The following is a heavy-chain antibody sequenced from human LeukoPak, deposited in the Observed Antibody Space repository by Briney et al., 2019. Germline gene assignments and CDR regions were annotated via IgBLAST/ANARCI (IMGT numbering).Heavy chain of an antibody. D-gene: IGHD1-26*01. J-gene: IGHJ2*01. V-gene: IGHV1-8*02. Sequence: ASVKVSCKASGYTFTSYDINWVRQAPGQGLEWMGWMNPNSGNTGYAQKFQGRVTMTRNTSVSTAYMELSSLRSEDTAVYYCARVPYRLGGFSDLWGRGTLVSVSS. CDR1: GYTFTSYD. CDR3: ARVPYRLGGFSDL. CDR2: MNPNSGNT.